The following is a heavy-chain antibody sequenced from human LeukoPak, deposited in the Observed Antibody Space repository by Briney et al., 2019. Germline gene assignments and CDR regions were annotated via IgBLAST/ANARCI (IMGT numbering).Heavy chain of an antibody. Sequence: SETLSLTCTVSGGSFSSYYWSWIRQPPGKGLEWIGYIYYSGSTNYNPSLKSRVTISVDTSKNQFSLKLNSVTAADTAVYYCASQSSSWYRGSAFDIWGQGTMVTVSS. D-gene: IGHD6-13*01. J-gene: IGHJ3*02. CDR1: GGSFSSYY. CDR3: ASQSSSWYRGSAFDI. CDR2: IYYSGST. V-gene: IGHV4-59*01.